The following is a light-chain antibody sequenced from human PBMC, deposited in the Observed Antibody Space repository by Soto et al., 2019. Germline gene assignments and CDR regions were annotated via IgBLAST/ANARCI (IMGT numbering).Light chain of an antibody. CDR1: PSVTNF. CDR3: QQRNVWPPVT. CDR2: GAF. J-gene: IGKJ5*01. Sequence: EIVLTQSPATLALYRGERATLSCRASPSVTNFLAWYQQKPGQAPRLIIYGAFNRATGIPARFSGSESGTDFTLTISSLEPEDSAVYYCQQRNVWPPVTFGQGTRLEIK. V-gene: IGKV3-11*01.